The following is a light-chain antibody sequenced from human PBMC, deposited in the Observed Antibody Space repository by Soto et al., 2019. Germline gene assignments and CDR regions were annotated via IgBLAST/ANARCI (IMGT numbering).Light chain of an antibody. J-gene: IGLJ2*01. CDR1: SSNIGAGYD. CDR3: QSYDSSLSGSVV. V-gene: IGLV1-40*01. Sequence: QLVLTQPPSVSGAPGQRVTISCTGSSSNIGAGYDVHWYQQLPGTAPKFLIYGNSNRPSGVPDRFSGSKSGTSASLAITGLQAEDEADYYCQSYDSSLSGSVVFGGGTKLTVL. CDR2: GNS.